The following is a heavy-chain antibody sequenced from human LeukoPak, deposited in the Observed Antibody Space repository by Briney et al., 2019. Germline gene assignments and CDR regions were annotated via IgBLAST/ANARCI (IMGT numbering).Heavy chain of an antibody. Sequence: GGSLRLSCAASGFTFSSFSMNWVRQAPGKGLEWVSYISDSSDIIYYVDSAKGRFTISRDNAKNSLFLQMNSLRDDDTAVYYCARVTDPRYNYFDPWGQGTLVTVSS. CDR1: GFTFSSFS. CDR3: ARVTDPRYNYFDP. D-gene: IGHD2-21*02. CDR2: ISDSSDII. V-gene: IGHV3-48*02. J-gene: IGHJ5*02.